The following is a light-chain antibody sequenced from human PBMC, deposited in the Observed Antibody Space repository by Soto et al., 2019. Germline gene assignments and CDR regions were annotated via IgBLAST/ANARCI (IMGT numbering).Light chain of an antibody. J-gene: IGLJ2*01. CDR2: EGG. CDR3: CSFALRSKLR. CDR1: SSDVGNYNL. Sequence: QSALTQPASVSGSPGQSITISCTGTSSDVGNYNLVSWYQQYPGKAPKLMIYEGGKRPSGVSNRFSGSKSGNTASLTISGLQAEDEADYYCCSFALRSKLRFGGGTKVTVL. V-gene: IGLV2-23*01.